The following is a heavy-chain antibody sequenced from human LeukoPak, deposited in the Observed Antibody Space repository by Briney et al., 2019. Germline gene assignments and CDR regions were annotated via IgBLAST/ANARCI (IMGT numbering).Heavy chain of an antibody. CDR3: ARTNIWSGELSWFDP. J-gene: IGHJ5*02. CDR1: GGSISSSSYY. V-gene: IGHV4-39*01. Sequence: SETLSLTCTVSGGSISSSSYYWGWIRQPPGKGLEWMGSIYYSGSTYYNPSLKSRVTISVDTSKNQFSLKLSSVTAADTAVYYCARTNIWSGELSWFDPWGQGTLVTVSS. CDR2: IYYSGST. D-gene: IGHD3-10*01.